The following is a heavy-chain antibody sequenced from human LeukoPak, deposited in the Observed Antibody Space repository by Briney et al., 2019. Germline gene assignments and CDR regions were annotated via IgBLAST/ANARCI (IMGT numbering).Heavy chain of an antibody. Sequence: PSQTLSLTCAVSGGSISSGGYSWSWIRQPPGKGLEWIGYIYHSGSTYYNPSLKSRVTISVDTSKNQFSLKLSSVTAADTAVYYCARQVTYYDILTGYSSPYALDYWGQGTLVTVSS. J-gene: IGHJ4*02. V-gene: IGHV4-30-2*02. CDR1: GGSISSGGYS. CDR2: IYHSGST. CDR3: ARQVTYYDILTGYSSPYALDY. D-gene: IGHD3-9*01.